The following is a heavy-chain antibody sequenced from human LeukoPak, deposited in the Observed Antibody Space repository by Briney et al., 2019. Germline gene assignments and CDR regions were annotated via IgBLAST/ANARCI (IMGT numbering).Heavy chain of an antibody. CDR1: GDSVSSNSAA. V-gene: IGHV6-1*01. CDR3: ARVVGLDYAFDI. J-gene: IGHJ3*02. Sequence: SQTLSLTCAISGDSVSSNSAAWTWIRQSPSRGLEWLGSTYYRSKWYNDYAVSVKSRITINPDTSKNQFSLQLNSVTPEDTAVYYCARVVGLDYAFDIWGQGTMVTVSS. CDR2: TYYRSKWYN. D-gene: IGHD2-15*01.